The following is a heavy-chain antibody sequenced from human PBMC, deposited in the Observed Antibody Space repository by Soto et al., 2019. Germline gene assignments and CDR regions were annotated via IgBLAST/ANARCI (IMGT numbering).Heavy chain of an antibody. CDR1: GFTFDDYA. CDR2: ISWNSGSI. Sequence: EVQLEESGGGLVQPGRSLRLSCAASGFTFDDYAMHWFRLTPGKGLEWAASISWNSGSIGYSDSVKGRFIISRDNAKNSLYLQMTSLRPEDTALYYCAKDMGSSSSYGKDAFDIWGQGTMVTVSS. J-gene: IGHJ3*02. D-gene: IGHD6-13*01. V-gene: IGHV3-9*01. CDR3: AKDMGSSSSYGKDAFDI.